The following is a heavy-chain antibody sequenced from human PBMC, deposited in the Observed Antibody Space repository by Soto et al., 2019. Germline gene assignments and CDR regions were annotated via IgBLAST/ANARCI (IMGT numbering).Heavy chain of an antibody. J-gene: IGHJ4*02. CDR1: GGSISSGDYY. CDR3: AREAQWELLHPTPSRVDY. Sequence: SETLSLTCTVSGGSISSGDYYWSWIRQPPGKGLEWIGYIYYSGSTYYNPSLKSRVTISVDTSKNQFSLKLSSVTAADTAVYYCAREAQWELLHPTPSRVDYWGQGTLVTVSS. V-gene: IGHV4-30-4*01. D-gene: IGHD1-26*01. CDR2: IYYSGST.